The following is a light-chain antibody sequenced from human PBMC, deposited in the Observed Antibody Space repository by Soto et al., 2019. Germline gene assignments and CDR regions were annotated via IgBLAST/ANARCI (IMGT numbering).Light chain of an antibody. CDR2: DAS. CDR3: LQRASWRS. CDR1: QDVSIS. V-gene: IGKV3D-11*01. Sequence: MLTQSPATLSLSPGDRAILSCRASQDVSISLGWYQQKPGQAPRLLMYDASNRATGIPDRFSGSGSGTDLTLTISSLEPEDFAVYYCLQRASWRSFGQGTKLEIK. J-gene: IGKJ2*01.